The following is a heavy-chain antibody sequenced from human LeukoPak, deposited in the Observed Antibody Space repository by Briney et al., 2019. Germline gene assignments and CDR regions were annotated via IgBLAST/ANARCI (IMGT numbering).Heavy chain of an antibody. V-gene: IGHV4-38-2*02. CDR2: IYHSGST. CDR3: AREDAQWLVMWFDP. J-gene: IGHJ5*02. Sequence: SETLSLTCTVSGYSISSGYYWGWIRQPPGKGLEWIGSIYHSGSTNYNPSLKSRVTISVDTSKNQFSLKVTSVTAADTAVYYCAREDAQWLVMWFDPWGQGTLVTVSS. D-gene: IGHD6-19*01. CDR1: GYSISSGYY.